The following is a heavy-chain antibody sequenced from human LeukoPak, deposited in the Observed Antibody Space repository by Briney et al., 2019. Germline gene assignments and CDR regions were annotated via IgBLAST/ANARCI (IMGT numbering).Heavy chain of an antibody. CDR3: ARDNGGSGWHWFDP. CDR1: GGSISSYY. Sequence: SEPLSLTCTVSGGSISSYYWNWIRQPPGKGLEWIGYIYHSGSTNYNPSLNSRVIIPVNTSKNQFSLELSSVTAADTAVYYCARDNGGSGWHWFDPWGQGTLVTVSS. D-gene: IGHD6-19*01. CDR2: IYHSGST. V-gene: IGHV4-59*01. J-gene: IGHJ5*02.